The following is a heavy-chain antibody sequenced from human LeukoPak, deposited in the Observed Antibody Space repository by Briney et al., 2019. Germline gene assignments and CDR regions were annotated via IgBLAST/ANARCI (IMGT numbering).Heavy chain of an antibody. Sequence: GGSLRLSCAASGFTFSSHWMHWVRQAPGKGLEWVSGISPSGGDTPYADSVKGRFTISRDNSKNTLYLQMNSLRAEDTAVYYCAKKTSGLNPFDHWGQGTLVTVSS. CDR1: GFTFSSHW. CDR2: ISPSGGDT. V-gene: IGHV3-23*01. CDR3: AKKTSGLNPFDH. J-gene: IGHJ4*02.